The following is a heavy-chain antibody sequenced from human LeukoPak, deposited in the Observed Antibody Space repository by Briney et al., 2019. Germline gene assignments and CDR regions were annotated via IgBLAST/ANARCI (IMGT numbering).Heavy chain of an antibody. J-gene: IGHJ6*03. CDR2: ISRSSSYI. CDR3: ARAEHSSFDYYYYYMDV. CDR1: GFTFSSYN. V-gene: IGHV3-21*01. Sequence: GGSLRLSCAASGFTFSSYNMNWVRQAPGKGLEWVSSISRSSSYIYYADSVKGRFTISRDNAKNSLYLQMNSLRAEDTAVYYCARAEHSSFDYYYYYMDVWGKGTTVTVSS. D-gene: IGHD6-6*01.